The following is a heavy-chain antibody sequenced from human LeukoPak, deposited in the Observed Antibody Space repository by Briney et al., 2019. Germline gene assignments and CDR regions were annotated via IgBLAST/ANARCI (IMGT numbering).Heavy chain of an antibody. J-gene: IGHJ6*03. Sequence: PSETLSLTCTVSGGSISSYYWSWIRQPPGKGLEWIGYIYYSGSTKYNPSLKSRVTISVDTSKNQFSLKLSSVTAADTAVYYCARDRWELNYYYYMDVWGKGTTVTISS. CDR1: GGSISSYY. V-gene: IGHV4-59*01. CDR3: ARDRWELNYYYYMDV. CDR2: IYYSGST. D-gene: IGHD1-26*01.